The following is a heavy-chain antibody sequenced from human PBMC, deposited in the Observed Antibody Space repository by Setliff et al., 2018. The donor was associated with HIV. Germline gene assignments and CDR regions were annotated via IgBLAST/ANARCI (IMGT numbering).Heavy chain of an antibody. Sequence: PGGSLRLSCAASGLTFSDYYMSWIRQAPGKGLEWVSYISSRGSTIYYADSVKGRFTISRDNAKNSLYLQMNSLRAEDTSVYYCARSGSSWYGAFDIWGQGTMVTVSS. D-gene: IGHD6-13*01. V-gene: IGHV3-11*04. CDR3: ARSGSSWYGAFDI. CDR1: GLTFSDYY. CDR2: ISSRGSTI. J-gene: IGHJ3*02.